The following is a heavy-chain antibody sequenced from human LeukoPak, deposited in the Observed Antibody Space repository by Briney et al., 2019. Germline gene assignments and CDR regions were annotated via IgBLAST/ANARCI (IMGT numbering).Heavy chain of an antibody. CDR1: GGSISSSSYY. D-gene: IGHD6-6*01. V-gene: IGHV4-39*01. CDR3: ARSEGGSSDY. CDR2: IYYSGST. J-gene: IGHJ4*02. Sequence: SETLSLTCTASGGSISSSSYYWGWIRQPPGKGLEWIGSIYYSGSTYYSPSLKSRVTISVDTSKNQFSLKLSSVTAADTAVYYCARSEGGSSDYWGQGTLVTVSS.